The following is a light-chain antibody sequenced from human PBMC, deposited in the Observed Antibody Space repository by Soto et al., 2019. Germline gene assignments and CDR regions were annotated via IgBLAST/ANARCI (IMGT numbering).Light chain of an antibody. V-gene: IGLV2-14*01. Sequence: QSVLTQPASVSGSLGQSITISCTGTSSDVGEYNYVSWYQQHPGKAPKLMIYEVRNRPSGVSNRFSGSKSGNTASPTISGLQPEDEADYYCSSYTSTSTLYVFGTGTKVTVL. CDR1: SSDVGEYNY. CDR3: SSYTSTSTLYV. CDR2: EVR. J-gene: IGLJ1*01.